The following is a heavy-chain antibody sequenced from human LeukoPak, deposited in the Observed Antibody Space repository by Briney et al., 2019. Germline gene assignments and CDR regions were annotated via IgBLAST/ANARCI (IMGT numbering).Heavy chain of an antibody. CDR3: ASTGAYYYDSSGYFPFDY. CDR2: IYYSGST. V-gene: IGHV4-59*01. J-gene: IGHJ4*02. D-gene: IGHD3-22*01. Sequence: PSETLSLTCTVSGGSISSYYWSWIRQPPGKGLEWIGYIYYSGSTNYNPSLKSRVTISVDTSKNQFSLKLSSVTAADTAVYYCASTGAYYYDSSGYFPFDYWGPGTLVTVSS. CDR1: GGSISSYY.